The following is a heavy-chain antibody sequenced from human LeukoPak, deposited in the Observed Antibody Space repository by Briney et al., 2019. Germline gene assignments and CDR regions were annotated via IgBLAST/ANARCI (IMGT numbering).Heavy chain of an antibody. CDR2: IYYSGST. CDR1: GGSISSSSYY. V-gene: IGHV4-39*01. J-gene: IGHJ4*02. Sequence: SETLSLTCTASGGSISSSSYYWGWIRQPPGKGLEWIGSIYYSGSTYYNPSLKSRVTISVDTSKNQFSLKLSSVTAADTAVYYCARHYVDGYDWYFDCWGQGTLVTVSS. CDR3: ARHYVDGYDWYFDC. D-gene: IGHD5-24*01.